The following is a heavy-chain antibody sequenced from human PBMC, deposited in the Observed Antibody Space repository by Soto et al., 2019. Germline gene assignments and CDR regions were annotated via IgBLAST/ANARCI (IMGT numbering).Heavy chain of an antibody. Sequence: GGSLRLSCAASGFTFSNYAMSWVRQAPGKGLEWVSLFSSSGGGTYYADSVKGRFTISRDNSKNTLYLQMNSLRAEDTAVYYCTKANRYCSGANCFTFDYWGLGTLVTVSS. CDR3: TKANRYCSGANCFTFDY. J-gene: IGHJ4*02. CDR2: FSSSGGGT. CDR1: GFTFSNYA. D-gene: IGHD2-15*01. V-gene: IGHV3-23*01.